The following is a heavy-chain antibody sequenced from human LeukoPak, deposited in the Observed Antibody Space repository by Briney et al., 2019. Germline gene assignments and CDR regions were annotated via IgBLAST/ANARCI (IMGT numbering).Heavy chain of an antibody. CDR3: AREWQNVMAAAGMNHYFDY. J-gene: IGHJ4*02. CDR1: GYTFTGYY. V-gene: IGHV1-2*02. Sequence: ASVKVSCKASGYTFTGYYIHWVRQAPGQGLEGMGWINPNSGGTNYEQKFQGRVTMTRDTSISTAYMELSRLRSDDTAVYYCAREWQNVMAAAGMNHYFDYWGQGTLVTVSS. D-gene: IGHD6-13*01. CDR2: INPNSGGT.